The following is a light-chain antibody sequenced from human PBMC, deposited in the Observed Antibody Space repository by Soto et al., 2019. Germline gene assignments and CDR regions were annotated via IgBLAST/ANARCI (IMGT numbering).Light chain of an antibody. V-gene: IGKV1-5*01. Sequence: DIQMTQSPSTLSASVGDTVTVACRATQGISNWLAWYQQKPGKDPKLLIFHASSLESGVPSRFSGSGSGTEFTLTISSLQSDDFATYYCQQYSSYPTFGQGTKVDIK. CDR3: QQYSSYPT. CDR2: HAS. CDR1: QGISNW. J-gene: IGKJ1*01.